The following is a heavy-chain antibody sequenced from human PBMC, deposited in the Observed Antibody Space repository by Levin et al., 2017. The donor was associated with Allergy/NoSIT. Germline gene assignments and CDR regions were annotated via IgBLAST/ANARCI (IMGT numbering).Heavy chain of an antibody. J-gene: IGHJ6*02. D-gene: IGHD4-11*01. CDR2: ISYSGST. V-gene: IGHV4-59*01. CDR1: GGPISSYY. CDR3: ARDRTVTIRENYYYYGMDV. Sequence: SETLSLTCTVSGGPISSYYWSWIRQPPGKGLEWIGYISYSGSTNYNPSLKSRVTLSVDTSKNRFSLKLSSVTAADTAVYYCARDRTVTIRENYYYYGMDVWGPGTTVTVSS.